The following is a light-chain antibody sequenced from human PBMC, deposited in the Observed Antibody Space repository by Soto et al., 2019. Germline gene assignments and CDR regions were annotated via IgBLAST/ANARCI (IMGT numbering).Light chain of an antibody. Sequence: IVLTQSPGTLSLSPGERATLSCRASQSVNNDYLAWYQQRPGQAPRLLIYGASTRATGIPARFSGSGSGTEFTLTISSLQSEDFAVYYCQQYNNWPQTFGQGTKVEIK. CDR2: GAS. J-gene: IGKJ1*01. V-gene: IGKV3-15*01. CDR1: QSVNND. CDR3: QQYNNWPQT.